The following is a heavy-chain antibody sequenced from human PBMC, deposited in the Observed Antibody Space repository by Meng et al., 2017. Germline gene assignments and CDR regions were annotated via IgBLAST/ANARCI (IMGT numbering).Heavy chain of an antibody. Sequence: QVQLRQSGPGLVNPSQTSSLICAIAGDSVSSNSAAWNWIRQSPSRGLEWLGRAYYRSKWYHDYAESVKSRISIDPDTSKNQFSLQLRSVTPEDSAVYYCARGSYSFDSWGQRTLVTVSS. J-gene: IGHJ4*02. CDR1: GDSVSSNSAA. CDR3: ARGSYSFDS. D-gene: IGHD1-26*01. CDR2: AYYRSKWYH. V-gene: IGHV6-1*01.